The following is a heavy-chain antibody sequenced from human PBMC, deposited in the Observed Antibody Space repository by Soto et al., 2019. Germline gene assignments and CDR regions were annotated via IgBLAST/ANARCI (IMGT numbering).Heavy chain of an antibody. D-gene: IGHD4-4*01. V-gene: IGHV4-34*01. Sequence: SETLSLTCAVYGGSFSGYYWSWIRQPPGKGLEWIGEINHSGSTNYNPSLKSRVTISVDTSKNQFSLKLSSVTAADTAVYYCARLLYSNSPFYYYYYGMDVWGQGTTVTVSS. J-gene: IGHJ6*02. CDR1: GGSFSGYY. CDR2: INHSGST. CDR3: ARLLYSNSPFYYYYYGMDV.